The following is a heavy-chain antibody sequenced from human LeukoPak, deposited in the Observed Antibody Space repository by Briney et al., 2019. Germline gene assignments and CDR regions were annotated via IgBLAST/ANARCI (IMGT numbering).Heavy chain of an antibody. J-gene: IGHJ4*02. CDR3: ARDRGGRSGLDD. CDR1: GFTFSSYE. D-gene: IGHD2-15*01. Sequence: GGSLRLSCAASGFTFSSYEMNWVRQAPGKGLEWVSCISSSGTTIYYADSVKGRFTISRDNGENSLYLQMNSLRAEDTAVYYCARDRGGRSGLDDWGQGTLVTVSS. V-gene: IGHV3-48*03. CDR2: ISSSGTTI.